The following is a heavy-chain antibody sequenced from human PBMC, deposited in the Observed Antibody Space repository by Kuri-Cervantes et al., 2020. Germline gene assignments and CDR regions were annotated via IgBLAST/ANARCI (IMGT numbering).Heavy chain of an antibody. CDR2: ISSSSSTI. Sequence: GESLKISCAASGFTFSSYSMNWVRQAPGKGLEWVSYISSSSSTIYYADSVKGRFTISRDNAKNSLYLQMNSLRAEDTAVYHCARAVEGAMVVWGKGTTVTVSS. CDR1: GFTFSSYS. CDR3: ARAVEGAMVV. V-gene: IGHV3-48*01. J-gene: IGHJ6*03. D-gene: IGHD4-23*01.